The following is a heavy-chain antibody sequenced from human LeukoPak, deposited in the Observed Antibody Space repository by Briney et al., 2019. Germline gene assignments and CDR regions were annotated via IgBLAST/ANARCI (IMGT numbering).Heavy chain of an antibody. CDR2: ISAYNGNT. D-gene: IGHD6-19*01. V-gene: IGHV1-18*01. CDR3: ARDLAVAGRFDY. CDR1: GYTFTSYG. Sequence: ASVNVSCKASGYTFTSYGISWVRQAPGQGLEWMGWISAYNGNTNYAQKLQGRVTMTTDTSTSTAYMELRSLRSDDTAVYYCARDLAVAGRFDYWGQGTLVTVSS. J-gene: IGHJ4*02.